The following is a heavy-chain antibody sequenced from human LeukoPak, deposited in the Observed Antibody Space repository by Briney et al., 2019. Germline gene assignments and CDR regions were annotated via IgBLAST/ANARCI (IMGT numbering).Heavy chain of an antibody. V-gene: IGHV3-30*04. J-gene: IGHJ4*02. CDR1: GFTFSSYA. CDR3: VSPRWGC. CDR2: ISYDGSNK. Sequence: GGSLRLSCAASGFTFSSYAMHWVRQAPGKGLEWVAVISYDGSNKYYADSVKGRFTISRDNSKNTLYLQMNSLRAEDTAVYFCVSPRWGCWGQGTLVTVS. D-gene: IGHD5-24*01.